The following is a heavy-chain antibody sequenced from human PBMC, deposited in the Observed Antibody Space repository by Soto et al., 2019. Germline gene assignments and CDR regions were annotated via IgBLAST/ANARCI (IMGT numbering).Heavy chain of an antibody. CDR3: ARDVSRYYDFWSGYYADPDHDAFDI. D-gene: IGHD3-3*01. Sequence: ASVKVSCKASGYTFTSYGISWARQAPGQGLEWMGWISAYNGNTNYAQKLQGRVTMTTDTSTSTAYMELRSLRSDDTAVYYCARDVSRYYDFWSGYYADPDHDAFDIWGQGTMVTVSS. V-gene: IGHV1-18*01. CDR1: GYTFTSYG. CDR2: ISAYNGNT. J-gene: IGHJ3*02.